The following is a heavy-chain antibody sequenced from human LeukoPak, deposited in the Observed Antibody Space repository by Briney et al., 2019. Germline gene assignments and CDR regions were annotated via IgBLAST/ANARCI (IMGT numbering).Heavy chain of an antibody. CDR3: ARVHEGVSGSYYNVPYYYYYYMDV. CDR1: GGWFSQYY. D-gene: IGHD3-10*01. J-gene: IGHJ6*03. V-gene: IGHV4-34*01. CDR2: VSYSGGN. Sequence: PSETLSLTCAVYGGWFSQYYWSWIRQPPGKGLEWTGEVSYSGGNNFNSSLKRRLIISVDTSKNQFSLKPSSVTAADTAVYYCARVHEGVSGSYYNVPYYYYYYMDVWGKGTTVTVSS.